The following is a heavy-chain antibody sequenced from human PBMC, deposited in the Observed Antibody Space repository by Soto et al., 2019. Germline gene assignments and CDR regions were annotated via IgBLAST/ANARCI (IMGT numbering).Heavy chain of an antibody. CDR2: INPNSGGT. D-gene: IGHD2-15*01. Sequence: ASVKVSCKASGYTFTGYYMHWVRQAPGQGLEWMGWINPNSGGTNYAQKFQGWVTMTRDTSISTAYMELSRLRSDDTAVYYCARIHKKAYCSGGSRSGDGAFDIWGQATIVTVSS. J-gene: IGHJ3*02. V-gene: IGHV1-2*04. CDR1: GYTFTGYY. CDR3: ARIHKKAYCSGGSRSGDGAFDI.